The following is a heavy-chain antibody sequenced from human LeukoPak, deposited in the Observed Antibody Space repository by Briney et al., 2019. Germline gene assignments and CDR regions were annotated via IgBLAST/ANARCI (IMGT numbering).Heavy chain of an antibody. Sequence: SETLSLTCTVSGGSISNYYWSWIRQPPGQGLEWIGYMYYTGNTNYNPSLKSRATISVETSTNQFSLKLSSVTAADTGIYYCARHSRSAYTGYENAFDIWGQGKIVTVSS. D-gene: IGHD5-12*01. CDR2: MYYTGNT. V-gene: IGHV4-59*08. J-gene: IGHJ3*02. CDR1: GGSISNYY. CDR3: ARHSRSAYTGYENAFDI.